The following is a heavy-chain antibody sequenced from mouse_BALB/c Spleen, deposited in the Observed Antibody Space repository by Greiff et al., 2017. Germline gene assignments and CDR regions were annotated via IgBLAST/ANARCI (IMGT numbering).Heavy chain of an antibody. V-gene: IGHV1-26*01. CDR3: ARGGDVYYRDY. D-gene: IGHD2-3*01. Sequence: VQLQQSGPELVKPGASVKISCKASGYTFTDYYMNWVKQSHGKSLEWIGLVNPNNGGTSYNQKFKGKATLTVDKSSSTAYMGLRSLTSEDSAVYYCARGGDVYYRDYWGQGTTLTVSS. J-gene: IGHJ2*01. CDR2: VNPNNGGT. CDR1: GYTFTDYY.